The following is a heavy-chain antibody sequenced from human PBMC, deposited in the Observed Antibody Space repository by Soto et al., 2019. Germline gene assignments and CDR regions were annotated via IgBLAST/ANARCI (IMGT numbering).Heavy chain of an antibody. CDR1: GYTFSGYA. Sequence: ASVKVSCKASGYTFSGYAIHWVRQAPGQRLEWMGWINGGNGDTKYSQKFQGRVTISRDTSASTAYMELTSLGSEDTAIYHCARGYRSSTSCQYYFDFWGQGTLVTVSS. CDR2: INGGNGDT. CDR3: ARGYRSSTSCQYYFDF. V-gene: IGHV1-3*01. D-gene: IGHD2-2*01. J-gene: IGHJ4*02.